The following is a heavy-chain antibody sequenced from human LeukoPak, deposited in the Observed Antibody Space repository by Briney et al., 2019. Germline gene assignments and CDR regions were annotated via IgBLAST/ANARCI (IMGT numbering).Heavy chain of an antibody. D-gene: IGHD1-1*01. J-gene: IGHJ4*02. Sequence: GGSLRLSCAASGFTFSSYAMSWVRQAPGKGLVWVSRINSDGSSTTYADSVKGRFTISRDNAKNTLYLQMNSLRAEDTAVYYCVRDGPWMTGDYWGQGILVTVSS. CDR3: VRDGPWMTGDY. V-gene: IGHV3-74*01. CDR2: INSDGSST. CDR1: GFTFSSYA.